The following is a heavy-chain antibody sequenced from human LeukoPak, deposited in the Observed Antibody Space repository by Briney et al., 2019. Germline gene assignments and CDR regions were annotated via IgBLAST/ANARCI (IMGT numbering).Heavy chain of an antibody. J-gene: IGHJ3*02. CDR1: GFTFSTYS. CDR2: ISFDGSNE. V-gene: IGHV3-30*18. Sequence: GGSLRLSCAASGFTFSTYSMNWVRQAPGKGLEWVAVISFDGSNEYFADSVKGRFTISRDNSKNTLYLQMNSLRAEDTAVYYCAKDLVGATTGGAFDIWGQGTMVTVSS. CDR3: AKDLVGATTGGAFDI. D-gene: IGHD1-26*01.